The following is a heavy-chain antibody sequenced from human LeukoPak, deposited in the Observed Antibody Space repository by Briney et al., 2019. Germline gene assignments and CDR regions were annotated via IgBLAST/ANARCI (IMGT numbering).Heavy chain of an antibody. CDR1: GDSVSSNSAA. CDR2: TYYRSKWNN. V-gene: IGHV6-1*01. J-gene: IGHJ5*02. D-gene: IGHD3-22*01. CDR3: ARAPPNYDSRQYNWFDP. Sequence: SQTLSLTCAISGDSVSSNSAAWNWIRQSPSRGLEWLGRTYYRSKWNNDYAVSVKSRINIKPDTAKNQFSLQLNSVTPEDTAVYYCARAPPNYDSRQYNWFDPWGQGTLVTVSS.